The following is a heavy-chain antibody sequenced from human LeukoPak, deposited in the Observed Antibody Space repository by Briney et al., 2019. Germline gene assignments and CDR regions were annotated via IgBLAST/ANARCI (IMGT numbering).Heavy chain of an antibody. CDR3: ARVTGYMVEDYFDS. J-gene: IGHJ4*02. CDR1: GFTFSSYA. D-gene: IGHD6-13*01. Sequence: GSLRLSCAASGFTFSSYAMHWVRQAPGKGLEWIGRMYSNGSTNYNPSLKSRVTISVDTSKNQFSLRLRSVTAADTAVYYCARVTGYMVEDYFDSWGQGTLVTVSS. V-gene: IGHV4-59*01. CDR2: MYSNGST.